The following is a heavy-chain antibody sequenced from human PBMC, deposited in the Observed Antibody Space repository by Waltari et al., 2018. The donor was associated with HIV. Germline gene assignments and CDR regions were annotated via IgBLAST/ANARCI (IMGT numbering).Heavy chain of an antibody. Sequence: QLQLQESGPGLVKPSETLSLTCSVSDGSFSSSNNYWGWIRQPPGKGLAWIGTIYYSGSTYYNPSLKTRVTISVDTSKNQFSLKLSSVTAADTAVYNCARLPRGDWFDPWGQGTLVTVSS. J-gene: IGHJ5*02. D-gene: IGHD3-10*01. CDR2: IYYSGST. CDR1: DGSFSSSNNY. CDR3: ARLPRGDWFDP. V-gene: IGHV4-39*01.